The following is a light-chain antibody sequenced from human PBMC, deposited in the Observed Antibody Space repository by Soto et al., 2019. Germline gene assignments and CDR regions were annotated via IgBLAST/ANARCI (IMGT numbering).Light chain of an antibody. V-gene: IGLV2-14*01. CDR1: SSDVGGYNY. CDR3: SSYTSSSTLV. CDR2: DVS. J-gene: IGLJ2*01. Sequence: QSVLTQPASVSGSPGQSITISCTGTSSDVGGYNYVSWYQRHPGKAPKLMIYDVSNRPSGVSTRFSGSKSGNTASLTISGLQAEDEADYDGSSYTSSSTLVFGGVTKVTVL.